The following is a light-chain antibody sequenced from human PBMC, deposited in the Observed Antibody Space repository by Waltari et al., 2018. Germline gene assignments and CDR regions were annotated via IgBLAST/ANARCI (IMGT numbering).Light chain of an antibody. CDR2: YIS. V-gene: IGKV6D-21*02. Sequence: EIVLTQSPDFQSVTPKETVTITCRASENVGSMLHWYQQKPDQSPKLLIKYISHCVSGVPSRFSGSGSGTDFTLIINSLEAEDAAAYYCHQTSYLPHTFGQGTKLEI. J-gene: IGKJ2*01. CDR1: ENVGSM. CDR3: HQTSYLPHT.